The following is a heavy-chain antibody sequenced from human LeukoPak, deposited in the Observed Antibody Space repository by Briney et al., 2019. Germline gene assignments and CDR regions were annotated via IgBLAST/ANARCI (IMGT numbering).Heavy chain of an antibody. V-gene: IGHV1-18*01. J-gene: IGHJ4*02. Sequence: ASVKVSCKASGYTFTSYGISWVRQAPGRGLEWMGWISAYNGNTNYAQKLQGRVTMTRDMSTSTVYMELSSLRSEDTAVYYCARVRYCSSTSCAIDVWYYFDYWGQGTLVTVSS. CDR3: ARVRYCSSTSCAIDVWYYFDY. D-gene: IGHD2-2*01. CDR1: GYTFTSYG. CDR2: ISAYNGNT.